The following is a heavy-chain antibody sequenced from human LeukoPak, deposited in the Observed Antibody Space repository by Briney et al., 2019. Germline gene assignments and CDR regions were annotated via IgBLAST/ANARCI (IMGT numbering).Heavy chain of an antibody. Sequence: SETLSLTCAVYGGSFSGYYWSWIRQPPGKGLEWIGEINHSGSTNYNPSLKSRVTISVDTSKNQFSLKLSSVTAADTAVYYCARGRDSSSWDDAFDIWGQGTMVTVSS. CDR1: GGSFSGYY. CDR2: INHSGST. J-gene: IGHJ3*02. CDR3: ARGRDSSSWDDAFDI. V-gene: IGHV4-34*01. D-gene: IGHD6-13*01.